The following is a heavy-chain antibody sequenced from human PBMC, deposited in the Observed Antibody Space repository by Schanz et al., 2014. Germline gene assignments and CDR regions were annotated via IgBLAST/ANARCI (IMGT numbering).Heavy chain of an antibody. D-gene: IGHD5-12*01. J-gene: IGHJ4*02. Sequence: QVHLVQSGAEVKRPGASVRVSCKASGYTFTTYAMSWVRQAPGQGLEWVGWISAYNGNTKYPQNFQGRVTITRDTSASTAYMELSSLRSEDTAVYSCARGIGGYGANNYFDYWGQGTLXTVSS. CDR2: ISAYNGNT. CDR1: GYTFTTYA. CDR3: ARGIGGYGANNYFDY. V-gene: IGHV1-18*01.